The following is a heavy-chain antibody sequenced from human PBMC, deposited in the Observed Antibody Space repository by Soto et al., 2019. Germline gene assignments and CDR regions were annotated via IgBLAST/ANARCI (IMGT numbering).Heavy chain of an antibody. CDR1: GFTFSSYD. CDR3: ARGGGLDGMDV. V-gene: IGHV3-13*01. CDR2: IGTAGDT. Sequence: EMQLLESGGGLVQPGGSLRLSCAASGFTFSSYDMHWVRQATGKGLEWVSAIGTAGDTYYPGSVKGRFTISRENAKNSLYLQMNSLRAGDTAVYYCARGGGLDGMDVWGQGTTVTVSS. D-gene: IGHD3-10*01. J-gene: IGHJ6*02.